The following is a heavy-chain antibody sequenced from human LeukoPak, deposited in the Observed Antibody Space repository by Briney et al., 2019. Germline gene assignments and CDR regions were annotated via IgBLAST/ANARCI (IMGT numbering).Heavy chain of an antibody. CDR1: GGSISSYY. V-gene: IGHV4-59*08. J-gene: IGHJ4*02. CDR2: IYYSGST. Sequence: SETLSLTCTVSGGSISSYYWSWIRQPPGKGLEWIGYIYYSGSTYYNPSLKSRVTISVDTSKNQFSLKLSSVTAADTAVYYCARDKRGVPAANDYWGQGTLVTVSS. CDR3: ARDKRGVPAANDY. D-gene: IGHD2-2*01.